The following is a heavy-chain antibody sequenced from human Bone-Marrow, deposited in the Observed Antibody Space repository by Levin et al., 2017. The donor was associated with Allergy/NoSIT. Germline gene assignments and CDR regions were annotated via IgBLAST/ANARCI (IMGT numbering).Heavy chain of an antibody. D-gene: IGHD1-26*01. J-gene: IGHJ4*02. Sequence: RGESLKISCAASGFTFSAFGMHWVRQPPGRGLEWVAVISYDGGHKFYADSVKGRFTISRDNSKNTHYLQMNSLRAEDTAVYYCTRDRGEWGQFYFDYWGQGILVTVSS. CDR2: ISYDGGHK. CDR1: GFTFSAFG. V-gene: IGHV3-33*01. CDR3: TRDRGEWGQFYFDY.